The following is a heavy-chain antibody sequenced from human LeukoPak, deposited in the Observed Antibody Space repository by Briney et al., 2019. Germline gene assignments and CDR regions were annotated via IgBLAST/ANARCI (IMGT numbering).Heavy chain of an antibody. D-gene: IGHD2-2*01. J-gene: IGHJ3*02. CDR3: ARAGRHLGYCSSTSCYSAFDI. CDR1: GFTFSSYS. Sequence: GGSLRLSCAASGFTFSSYSMNWLRQAPGKGLEWVSAITISSSYIYYTDSVEGRITIYRDNAKNSLYLQMNSLRAEDTAVYYCARAGRHLGYCSSTSCYSAFDIWGQGTMVTVSS. CDR2: ITISSSYI. V-gene: IGHV3-21*01.